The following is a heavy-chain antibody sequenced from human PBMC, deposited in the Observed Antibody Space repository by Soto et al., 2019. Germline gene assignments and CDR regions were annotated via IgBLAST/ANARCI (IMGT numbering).Heavy chain of an antibody. CDR1: GGSFSGYY. CDR3: ARESHDILTGPPWVWYFDL. Sequence: QVQLQQWGAGPLRPLETLSLTCGVSGGSFSGYYWAWIRQSPGKGLEWIGEINDRGSINYNPSPKSRVSISVDTSKNHYALNRRSVTAADTAVYYCARESHDILTGPPWVWYFDLWGRGTLVTVSS. D-gene: IGHD3-9*01. V-gene: IGHV4-34*01. CDR2: INDRGSI. J-gene: IGHJ2*01.